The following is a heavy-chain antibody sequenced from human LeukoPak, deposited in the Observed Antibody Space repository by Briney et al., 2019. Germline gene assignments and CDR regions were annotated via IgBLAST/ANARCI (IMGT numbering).Heavy chain of an antibody. V-gene: IGHV4-61*02. J-gene: IGHJ4*02. CDR1: GGSISSGSYY. D-gene: IGHD4-23*01. CDR3: ARTTVVPYYFDY. Sequence: PSETLSLTCTVSGGSISSGSYYWSWIRQPAGKGLEWIGRIYTSGSTNYNPSLKSRVTISVDTSKNQFSLKLSSVTAADTAVYYCARTTVVPYYFDYWGQGTLVTVSS. CDR2: IYTSGST.